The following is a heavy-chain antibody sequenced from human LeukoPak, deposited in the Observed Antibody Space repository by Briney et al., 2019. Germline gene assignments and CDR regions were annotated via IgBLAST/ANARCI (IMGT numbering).Heavy chain of an antibody. J-gene: IGHJ6*02. Sequence: GGSLRPSCAASGFTFSSYAMSWVRQAPGKGLEWVSAISGNGGSTYYADSVKGRFTISRDNSKNTLYLQMNSLGAADTAVYYCAKTVPAVYYYYGMDVWGQGTTVTVSS. CDR1: GFTFSSYA. CDR3: AKTVPAVYYYYGMDV. D-gene: IGHD4-11*01. V-gene: IGHV3-23*01. CDR2: ISGNGGST.